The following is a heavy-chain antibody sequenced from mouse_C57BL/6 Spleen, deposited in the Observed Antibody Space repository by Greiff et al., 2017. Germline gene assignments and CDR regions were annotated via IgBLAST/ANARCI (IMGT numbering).Heavy chain of an antibody. CDR1: GYSITSGYY. J-gene: IGHJ1*03. CDR3: ARVTTVVYFDV. Sequence: EVKLMESGPGLVKPSQSLSLTCSVSGYSITSGYYWNWIRQFPGNKLEWMGYISYDGSNNYNPSLKNRISITRDTSKNQLFLKLNSVTTEDTATYDCARVTTVVYFDVWGTGTTVTVSS. V-gene: IGHV3-6*01. D-gene: IGHD1-1*01. CDR2: ISYDGSN.